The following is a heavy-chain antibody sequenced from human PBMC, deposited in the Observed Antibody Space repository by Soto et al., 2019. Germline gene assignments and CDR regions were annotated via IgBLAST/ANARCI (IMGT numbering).Heavy chain of an antibody. CDR1: GYSFTSYW. Sequence: PGESLKISCKGSGYSFTSYWIGWVRQMPGKGLEWMGIIYPGDSDTRYSPSFQGQVTISADKCISTAYLQWSSLKASDTATYYCARDLQLGLGGPLNAFDIWGQVTMLTVSS. D-gene: IGHD6-6*01. J-gene: IGHJ3*02. CDR3: ARDLQLGLGGPLNAFDI. CDR2: IYPGDSDT. V-gene: IGHV5-51*01.